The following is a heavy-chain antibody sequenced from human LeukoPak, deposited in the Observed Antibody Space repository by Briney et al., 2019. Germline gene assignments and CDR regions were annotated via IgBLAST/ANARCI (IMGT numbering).Heavy chain of an antibody. CDR3: ARRGAVYAGNDFDY. J-gene: IGHJ4*02. Sequence: SETLSLTCTLPVDSISGYYWSWIRHPPGKGVEWIGHIYNSGSTNYNPSLKTRVTISVDTSRNQFSLKLSSVTAADTAVYYCARRGAVYAGNDFDYWGQGTLVSVST. V-gene: IGHV4-59*08. CDR2: IYNSGST. D-gene: IGHD4-23*01. CDR1: VDSISGYY.